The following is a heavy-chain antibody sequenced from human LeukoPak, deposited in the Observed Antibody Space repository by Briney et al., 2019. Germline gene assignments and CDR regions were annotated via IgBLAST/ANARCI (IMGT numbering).Heavy chain of an antibody. D-gene: IGHD5-18*01. CDR2: INPNSGGT. CDR1: GYTFSDYY. V-gene: IGHV1-2*02. J-gene: IGHJ6*03. CDR3: ARPDTAMGRHYYYYYMDV. Sequence: ASVKVSCKASGYTFSDYYMHWVRQAPGQGLEWMGWINPNSGGTNYAQKFQGRVTMTRDTSISTAYMELSRLRSDDTAVYYCARPDTAMGRHYYYYYMDVWGKGTTVTVSS.